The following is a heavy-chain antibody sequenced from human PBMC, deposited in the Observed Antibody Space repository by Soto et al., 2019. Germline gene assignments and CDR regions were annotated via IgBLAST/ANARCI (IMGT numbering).Heavy chain of an antibody. J-gene: IGHJ3*02. Sequence: QVQLVESGGGVVQPGRSLRLSCAASGFTFSSYGMHWVRQAPGKGLEWVAVISYDGSNKYYADSVKGRFTISRDNSKNTLYLQMNSLRAEDTAVYYCSSDIVVVVAAYDAFDIWGQGTMVTVSS. V-gene: IGHV3-30*03. CDR2: ISYDGSNK. CDR1: GFTFSSYG. D-gene: IGHD2-15*01. CDR3: SSDIVVVVAAYDAFDI.